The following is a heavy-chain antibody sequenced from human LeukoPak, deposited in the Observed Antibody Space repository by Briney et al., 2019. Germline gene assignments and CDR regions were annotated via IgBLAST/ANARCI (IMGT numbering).Heavy chain of an antibody. V-gene: IGHV4-59*01. CDR3: ARLLRGTNSGFDP. J-gene: IGHJ5*02. CDR1: GGSISSYY. Sequence: SETLSLTCTVSGGSISSYYWSWIRQPPGKGLEWIGYIYYSGSTNYNPSLKSRVTISVDTSKNQFSLKLSSVTAADTAVYYCARLLRGTNSGFDPGGQGTLVTVSS. CDR2: IYYSGST. D-gene: IGHD1-1*01.